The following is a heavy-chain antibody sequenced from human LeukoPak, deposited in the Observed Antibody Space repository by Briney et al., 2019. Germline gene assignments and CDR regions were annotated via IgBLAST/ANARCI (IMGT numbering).Heavy chain of an antibody. CDR2: IYYSGST. J-gene: IGHJ4*02. CDR3: ARAEKKRLELAY. D-gene: IGHD1-7*01. V-gene: IGHV4-59*01. Sequence: PSETLSLTCTVSAGSISSYYWSWIRQPPGKGLEWIGYIYYSGSTNYNPSLKSRVTISVDTSKNQFSLKLSSVTAADTAVYYCARAEKKRLELAYWGQGTLVTVSS. CDR1: AGSISSYY.